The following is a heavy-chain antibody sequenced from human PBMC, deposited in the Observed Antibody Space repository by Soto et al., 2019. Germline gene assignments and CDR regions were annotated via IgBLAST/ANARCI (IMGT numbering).Heavy chain of an antibody. V-gene: IGHV3-74*01. CDR1: GFTFTDYW. CDR3: ARETYRGFHFDY. D-gene: IGHD4-4*01. CDR2: INSDGSRT. J-gene: IGHJ4*02. Sequence: VGSLRLSCAASGFTFTDYWTHWFRQAPGNGLVWVSLINSDGSRTSYADSVTGRFTISRDNAKNTLYLQMNSLRVEDTALYYCARETYRGFHFDYWGQGTLVTVSS.